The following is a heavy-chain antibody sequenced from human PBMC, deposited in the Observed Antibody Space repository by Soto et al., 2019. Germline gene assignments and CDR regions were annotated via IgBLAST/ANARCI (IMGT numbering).Heavy chain of an antibody. CDR3: ARDPGPPTGSNWVDP. J-gene: IGHJ5*02. Sequence: GASVKVSCKASGGTFSSYAISWVRQAPGQGLEWMGGIIPIFGTANYAQKFQGRVTITADESTSTAYMELSSLRSEDTAVYYCARDPGPPTGSNWVDPWGQGTLVTVSS. D-gene: IGHD2-8*02. CDR2: IIPIFGTA. CDR1: GGTFSSYA. V-gene: IGHV1-69*13.